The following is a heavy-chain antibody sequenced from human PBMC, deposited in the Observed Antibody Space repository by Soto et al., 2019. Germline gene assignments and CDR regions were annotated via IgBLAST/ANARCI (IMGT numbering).Heavy chain of an antibody. CDR2: VSVSGNA. CDR3: ARALGGVSSSGMDV. Sequence: QLQESGPRLVAPSQTLSLRCSVSGDSIGSGAFYWSWVRQVPGKGLEWIGFVSVSGNAFYNPSLKSRVAISIGTSENQLSLRLHSVTAADAAVYFCARALGGVSSSGMDVWGQGTTVTVS. D-gene: IGHD1-26*01. V-gene: IGHV4-31*03. CDR1: GDSIGSGAFY. J-gene: IGHJ6*02.